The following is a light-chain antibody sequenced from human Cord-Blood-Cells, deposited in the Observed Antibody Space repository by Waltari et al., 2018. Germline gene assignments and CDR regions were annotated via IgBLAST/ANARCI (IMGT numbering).Light chain of an antibody. Sequence: DIQMTPSPYSLSASVGHRVTITGRASQSISSYLNWYQQKPGKAPNLLIYAASSLQSRVPSRLSGSGSGSDFNLTISSLQPEDFATYDCQQSYSTPYSFGQGTKLEIK. CDR2: AAS. CDR3: QQSYSTPYS. V-gene: IGKV1-39*01. CDR1: QSISSY. J-gene: IGKJ2*03.